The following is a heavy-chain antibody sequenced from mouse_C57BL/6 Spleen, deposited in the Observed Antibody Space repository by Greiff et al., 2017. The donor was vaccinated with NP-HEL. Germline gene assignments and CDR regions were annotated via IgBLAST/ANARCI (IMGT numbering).Heavy chain of an antibody. CDR1: GYAFTNYL. J-gene: IGHJ4*01. Sequence: QVQLQQSGAELVRPGTSVKVSCKASGYAFTNYLIEWVKQRPGQGLEWIGVINPGSGGTNYNEKFKGKATLTADKSSSTAYMQLSSLTSEDSAVYFCVYSYYYAMDYWGQGSSGTVSA. D-gene: IGHD2-12*01. CDR3: VYSYYYAMDY. V-gene: IGHV1-54*01. CDR2: INPGSGGT.